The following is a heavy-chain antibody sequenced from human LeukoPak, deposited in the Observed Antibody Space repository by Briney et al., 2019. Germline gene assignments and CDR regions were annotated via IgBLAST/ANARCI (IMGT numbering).Heavy chain of an antibody. Sequence: GGSLRLSCAASGFTFSSYAMSWVRQAPGKGLEWVPAISGSGGSTYYADSVKGRFTISRDNSKNTLYLQMNSLRAEDTAVYYCAKDSSGYYRLIYFDYWGQGTLVTVSS. V-gene: IGHV3-23*01. CDR2: ISGSGGST. CDR3: AKDSSGYYRLIYFDY. CDR1: GFTFSSYA. J-gene: IGHJ4*02. D-gene: IGHD3-22*01.